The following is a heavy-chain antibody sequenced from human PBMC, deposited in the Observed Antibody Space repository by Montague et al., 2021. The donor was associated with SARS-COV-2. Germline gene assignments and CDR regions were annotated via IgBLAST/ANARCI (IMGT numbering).Heavy chain of an antibody. CDR3: ARDVRVSDSTWYYYGMDV. J-gene: IGHJ6*02. CDR2: IYYSGST. CDR1: GGSISSGSYY. Sequence: TLSLTCTVSGGSISSGSYYWGWIRQPPGKGLEWIGYIYYSGSTYYNPSLKSRVTISVDTSKNQFSLKLSSVTAADTAVYYCARDVRVSDSTWYYYGMDVGGPGTTVTVSS. D-gene: IGHD3-22*01. V-gene: IGHV4-30-4*08.